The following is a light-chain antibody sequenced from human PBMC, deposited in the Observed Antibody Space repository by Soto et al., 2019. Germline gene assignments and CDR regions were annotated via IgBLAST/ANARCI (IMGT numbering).Light chain of an antibody. CDR3: QQYGALPPT. J-gene: IGKJ4*01. CDR2: GAS. V-gene: IGKV3-20*01. Sequence: SLSPGERVTLSCRASQTVSNTYLAWYQQKSGQAPKFLIYGASNRATGIPDRFSGSGSGTDFTLTISRLEPEDFAVYYCQQYGALPPTFGGGTKVEIK. CDR1: QTVSNTY.